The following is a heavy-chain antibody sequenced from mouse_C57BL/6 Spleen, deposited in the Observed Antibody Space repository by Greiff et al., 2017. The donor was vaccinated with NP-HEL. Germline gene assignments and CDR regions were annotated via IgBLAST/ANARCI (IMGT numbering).Heavy chain of an antibody. CDR3: ARTSYSNTWGAMDY. Sequence: VKLQESGAELVKPGASVKMSCKASGYTFTTYPIEWMKQNHGKSLEWIGNFHPYNDDTKYNEKFKGKATLTVEKSSSTVYLELSRLTSDDSAVYYCARTSYSNTWGAMDYWGQGTSVTVSS. CDR1: GYTFTTYP. CDR2: FHPYNDDT. D-gene: IGHD2-5*01. V-gene: IGHV1-47*01. J-gene: IGHJ4*01.